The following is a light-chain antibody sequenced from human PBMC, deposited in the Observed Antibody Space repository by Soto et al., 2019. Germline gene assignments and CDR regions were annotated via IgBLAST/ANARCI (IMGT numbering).Light chain of an antibody. CDR1: QSVSSN. Sequence: EMVMTQFPATLSVSPGERATLSCRASQSVSSNLAWYQQKPGQAPRLLIYGASTRATGIAARFSGSVSGTEFTLTISSLQSEDFAVYYCQQYNNWPPWTFGQGTKVEIK. J-gene: IGKJ1*01. CDR3: QQYNNWPPWT. V-gene: IGKV3-15*01. CDR2: GAS.